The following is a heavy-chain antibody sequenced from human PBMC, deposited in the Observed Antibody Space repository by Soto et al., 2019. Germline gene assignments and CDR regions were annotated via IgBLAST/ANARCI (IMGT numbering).Heavy chain of an antibody. D-gene: IGHD1-20*01. CDR2: THNSDTP. J-gene: IGHJ4*02. CDR1: DGSISGYL. CDR3: SRGTSNWSWKFDY. V-gene: IGHV4-59*01. Sequence: TSDTLSLTCFVSDGSISGYLCSWIRQAPRKGLESIGYTHNSDTPNYYTSLSRRVIMSLDTSKSQLLLWLTCVTAADTAVYYCSRGTSNWSWKFDYWAQGILVTVSS.